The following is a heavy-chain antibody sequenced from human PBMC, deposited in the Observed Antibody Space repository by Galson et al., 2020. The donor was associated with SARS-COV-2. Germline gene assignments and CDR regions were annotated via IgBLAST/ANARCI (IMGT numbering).Heavy chain of an antibody. Sequence: SETLSLTCTVSGGSISSSSYYWGWIRQPPGKGLEWIGSIYYSGSTYYNPSLKSRVTISVDTSKNQFSLKLSSVTAADTAVYYCARHYCGGDCYYQSSGAFDIWGQGTMVTVSS. CDR2: IYYSGST. V-gene: IGHV4-39*07. CDR1: GGSISSSSYY. D-gene: IGHD2-21*02. CDR3: ARHYCGGDCYYQSSGAFDI. J-gene: IGHJ3*02.